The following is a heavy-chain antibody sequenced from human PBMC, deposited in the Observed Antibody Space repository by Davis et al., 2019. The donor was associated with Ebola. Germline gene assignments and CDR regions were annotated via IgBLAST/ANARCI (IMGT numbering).Heavy chain of an antibody. CDR1: GFTFNIFD. Sequence: GGSLRLSCAASGFTFNIFDMHWVRQAPGRGLEWVAFVRSHGSDDHYADSVKGRFTISRDNSKNTLYLQMNSLRPEDTAVYYCARPQSPLYSSGWVYWGQGTLVTVSS. CDR3: ARPQSPLYSSGWVY. CDR2: VRSHGSDD. V-gene: IGHV3-30*02. D-gene: IGHD6-19*01. J-gene: IGHJ4*02.